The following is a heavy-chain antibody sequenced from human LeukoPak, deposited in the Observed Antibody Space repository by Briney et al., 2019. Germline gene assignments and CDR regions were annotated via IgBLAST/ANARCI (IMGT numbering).Heavy chain of an antibody. J-gene: IGHJ4*02. V-gene: IGHV3-7*01. CDR2: IKQDGSEK. Sequence: GGSLRLSCAASGFTFSSYWMSWVRQAPGKGLEWVANIKQDGSEKYYVDSVKGRFTISRDNAKNSLYLQMNSLRAEDTAVYYCARDHVAAAPYYFDYWGQGTLVTVSS. CDR1: GFTFSSYW. D-gene: IGHD6-13*01. CDR3: ARDHVAAAPYYFDY.